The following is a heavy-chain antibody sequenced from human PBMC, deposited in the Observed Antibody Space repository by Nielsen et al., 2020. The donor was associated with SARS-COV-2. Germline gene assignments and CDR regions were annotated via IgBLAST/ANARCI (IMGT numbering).Heavy chain of an antibody. CDR2: INPNSGGT. CDR1: GYTFTGYY. CDR3: ARSYSSGWYWFDP. Sequence: ASVKVPCKASGYTFTGYYMHWVRQAPGQGLEWMGWINPNSGGTNYAQKFQGRVTMTRDTSISTAYMELSRLRSDDTAVYYCARSYSSGWYWFDPWGQGTLVTVSS. V-gene: IGHV1-2*02. D-gene: IGHD6-19*01. J-gene: IGHJ5*02.